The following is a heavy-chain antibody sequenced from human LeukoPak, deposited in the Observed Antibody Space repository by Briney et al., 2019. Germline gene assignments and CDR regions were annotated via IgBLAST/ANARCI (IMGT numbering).Heavy chain of an antibody. CDR3: ARRPYCSSTSCYAHFDP. V-gene: IGHV5-51*01. D-gene: IGHD2-2*01. J-gene: IGHJ5*02. Sequence: GESLKISCKGSGYSFTSYWIGWVRQMPGKGLEWMGIIYPGDSDTRYSPSFQGQVTISADKSISTAYLQWSSLKASDTAMYYCARRPYCSSTSCYAHFDPWGQGTLVTVSS. CDR2: IYPGDSDT. CDR1: GYSFTSYW.